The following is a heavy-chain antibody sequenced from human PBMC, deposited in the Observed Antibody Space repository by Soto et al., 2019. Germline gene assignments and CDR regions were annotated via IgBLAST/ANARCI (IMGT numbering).Heavy chain of an antibody. CDR3: ARDILSSSWPFYYYYYGMDV. V-gene: IGHV3-33*01. CDR2: IWYDGSNK. D-gene: IGHD6-13*01. Sequence: GGSLRLSCAASGFTFSSYGMHWVRQAPGKGLERVAVIWYDGSNKYYADSVKGRFTISRDNSKNTLYLQMNSLRAEDTAVYYCARDILSSSWPFYYYYYGMDVWGQGTTVTVSS. CDR1: GFTFSSYG. J-gene: IGHJ6*02.